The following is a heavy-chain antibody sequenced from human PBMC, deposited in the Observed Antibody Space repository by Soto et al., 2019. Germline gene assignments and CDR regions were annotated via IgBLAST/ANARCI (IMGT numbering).Heavy chain of an antibody. CDR1: GFTFSSYW. CDR2: INVDGSSP. CDR3: AKPDHIFDSRGHVDH. D-gene: IGHD3-22*01. V-gene: IGHV3-74*01. Sequence: PGGSLRLSCAASGFTFSSYWMHWVRQAPGKGLEWVSRINVDGSSPIYADSVKGRFTISRDNARNTLYLQMNSLRAEDTAVYYCAKPDHIFDSRGHVDHWGQGTQVTVSS. J-gene: IGHJ5*02.